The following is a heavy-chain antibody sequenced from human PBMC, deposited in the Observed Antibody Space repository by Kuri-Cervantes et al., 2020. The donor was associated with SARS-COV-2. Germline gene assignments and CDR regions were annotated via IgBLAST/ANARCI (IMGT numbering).Heavy chain of an antibody. CDR3: ARSVTGHSKNWFRSFDS. V-gene: IGHV3-30*02. D-gene: IGHD3-9*01. CDR1: GRTFSSYG. Sequence: FTVSGRTFSSYGMHWVRQAPGKGLEWVAFIRYDGSNKYYADSVKGRFTISRDNSKNTLYLQMNSLRAEDTAVYYCARSVTGHSKNWFRSFDSWGQGTLVTVSS. J-gene: IGHJ4*02. CDR2: IRYDGSNK.